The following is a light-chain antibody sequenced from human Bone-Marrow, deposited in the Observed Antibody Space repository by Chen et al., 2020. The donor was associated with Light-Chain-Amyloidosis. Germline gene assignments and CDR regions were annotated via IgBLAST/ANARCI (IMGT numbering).Light chain of an antibody. J-gene: IGLJ2*01. CDR1: DLPTKY. CDR2: RDT. Sequence: SYELTQPPSVSVSPGQTARITCSGDDLPTKYAYWYQQKPGQAPVLGIHRDTERPSGISERFSGSSSGTKATLTISGGQAEDEADYYCQSADSSGTYEVRFGGGTKLTVL. V-gene: IGLV3-25*03. CDR3: QSADSSGTYEVR.